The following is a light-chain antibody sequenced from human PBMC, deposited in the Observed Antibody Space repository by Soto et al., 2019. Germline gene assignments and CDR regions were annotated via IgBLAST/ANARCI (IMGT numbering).Light chain of an antibody. V-gene: IGKV1-5*03. CDR3: QHYNNYPLT. CDR2: LAS. CDR1: QNISVY. J-gene: IGKJ4*01. Sequence: DIQMTQSPSTLSASVGDRVTITCRASQNISVYLAWYQQKPGKAPKFLIYLASSLGTGVPSRFSGSGSGIEFTLTINSLQPDDFATYYCQHYNNYPLTYGGGTRVESK.